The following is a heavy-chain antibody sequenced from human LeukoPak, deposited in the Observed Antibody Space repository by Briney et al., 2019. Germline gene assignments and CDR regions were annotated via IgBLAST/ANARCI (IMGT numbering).Heavy chain of an antibody. CDR2: INPNTDGT. CDR3: ARGVEMATTHFDY. D-gene: IGHD5-24*01. V-gene: IGHV1-2*02. Sequence: GASVKVSCKASGYTFTGYYIHWVRQAPGQGLEWMGCINPNTDGTDYAQKFQGRVTMTRDTSINTAYMELSRLRFDDTAMYYCARGVEMATTHFDYWAQGTLVTVSS. J-gene: IGHJ4*02. CDR1: GYTFTGYY.